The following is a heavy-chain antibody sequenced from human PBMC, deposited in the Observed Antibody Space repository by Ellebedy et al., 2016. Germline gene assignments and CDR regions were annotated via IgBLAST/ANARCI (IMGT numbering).Heavy chain of an antibody. CDR1: GYTFTSYG. CDR3: ARGVQASSWYANYYYYGMDV. Sequence: ASVKVSCXASGYTFTSYGISWVRQAPGQGLEWMGWISAYNGNTNYAQKLQGRVTMTTDTSTSTAYMELRSLRSDDTAVYYCARGVQASSWYANYYYYGMDVWGQGTTVTVSS. CDR2: ISAYNGNT. J-gene: IGHJ6*02. V-gene: IGHV1-18*01. D-gene: IGHD6-13*01.